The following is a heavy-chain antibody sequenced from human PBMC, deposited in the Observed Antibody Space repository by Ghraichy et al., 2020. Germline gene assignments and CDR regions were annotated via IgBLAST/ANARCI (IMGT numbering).Heavy chain of an antibody. CDR3: ARESHDEYNWFDP. D-gene: IGHD1-1*01. CDR2: IYYSGST. Sequence: ETLSLTCTVSGGSISSYYWSWIRQPPGKGLEWIGYIYYSGSTNYNPSLKSRVTISVDTSKNQFSLKLSSVTAADTAVYYCARESHDEYNWFDPWGQGTLVTVSS. CDR1: GGSISSYY. J-gene: IGHJ5*02. V-gene: IGHV4-59*13.